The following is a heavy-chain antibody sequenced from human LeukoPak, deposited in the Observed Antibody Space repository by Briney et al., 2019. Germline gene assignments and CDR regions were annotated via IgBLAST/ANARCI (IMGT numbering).Heavy chain of an antibody. CDR2: IYRSGST. D-gene: IGHD3-10*01. CDR1: GGSISAYY. J-gene: IGHJ4*02. Sequence: SETLSPTCTVSGGSISAYYWSWIRQPPGKGLEWIGYIYRSGSTNTNPSLKSRVTISVDASENQFSLKLSSVTAADTAVYYCARHSHYYGSGSFYRDYFDYWGQGTLVTVSS. V-gene: IGHV4-59*08. CDR3: ARHSHYYGSGSFYRDYFDY.